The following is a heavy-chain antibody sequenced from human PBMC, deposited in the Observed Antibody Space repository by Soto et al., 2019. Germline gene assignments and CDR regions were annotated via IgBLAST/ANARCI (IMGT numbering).Heavy chain of an antibody. Sequence: SETLSLTCSVSGGSISSSTYYWGWMRQPPGKGLEWIASFFIGGNTYYNPSLKSRVSTSVDTSKNQFSLRLSSVTAADTAVYYCARHRYSYGVYYFDYWGQGTLVTVSS. CDR1: GGSISSSTYY. V-gene: IGHV4-39*01. CDR3: ARHRYSYGVYYFDY. CDR2: FFIGGNT. J-gene: IGHJ4*02. D-gene: IGHD5-18*01.